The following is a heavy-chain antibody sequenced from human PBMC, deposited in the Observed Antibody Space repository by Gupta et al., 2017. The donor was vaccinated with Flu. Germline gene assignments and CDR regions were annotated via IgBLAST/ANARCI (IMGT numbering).Heavy chain of an antibody. CDR3: AKESGNDYPFSGYYYYGMDV. CDR2: ISYDGRSE. D-gene: IGHD5-12*01. CDR1: GFAFSSYG. J-gene: IGHJ6*02. V-gene: IGHV3-30*18. Sequence: QVQLVESGGGVVQPGGSLGLSCAASGFAFSSYGMHWVRQAPGKGLEGVAVISYDGRSENFADPVKGRFILSRDNSKNTLYLQMNNLRAEDTAVYYCAKESGNDYPFSGYYYYGMDVWGQGTTVTVSS.